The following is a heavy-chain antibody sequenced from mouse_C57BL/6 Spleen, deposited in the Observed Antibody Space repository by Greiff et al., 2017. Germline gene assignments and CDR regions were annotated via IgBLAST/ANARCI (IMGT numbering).Heavy chain of an antibody. J-gene: IGHJ2*01. D-gene: IGHD3-3*01. CDR3: ARGDWLDYCDY. CDR2: INPNNGGT. CDR1: GYTFTDYY. V-gene: IGHV1-26*01. Sequence: EVQLQQSGPELVKPGASVKISCKASGYTFTDYYMNWVKQSHGKSLEWIGDINPNNGGTSYNQKFKGKATLTVDKSSSTAYMELRSLTSEDSAVYYCARGDWLDYCDYWGQGTTLTVSS.